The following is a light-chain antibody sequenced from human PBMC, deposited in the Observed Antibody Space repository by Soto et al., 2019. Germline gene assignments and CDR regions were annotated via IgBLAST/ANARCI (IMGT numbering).Light chain of an antibody. CDR2: DAS. V-gene: IGKV3-11*01. CDR3: QHRRSWPLT. Sequence: EIVLTQSPDTLSLSPGERATLSCRASQRVNNALAWYQQKPGQAPRLLIYDASNRATGIPARFSGSGSGTDVTLTISSLEPEDYAVYYCQHRRSWPLTFGGGNKVEIK. J-gene: IGKJ4*01. CDR1: QRVNNA.